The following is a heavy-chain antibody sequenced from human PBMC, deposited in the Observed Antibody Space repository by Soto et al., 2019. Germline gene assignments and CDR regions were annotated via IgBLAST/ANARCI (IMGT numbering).Heavy chain of an antibody. Sequence: PPETLSLTCTVSAGSISSNYWRWIRQPPGKGLEWIGYTYNSGTTNYNPSLKRRVTISVDTSKNQFSLMLSSVTAADTAVYYCARAGQSSLRFQYYFDSWGQGTLVTVSS. CDR3: ARAGQSSLRFQYYFDS. D-gene: IGHD5-12*01. J-gene: IGHJ4*02. V-gene: IGHV4-59*01. CDR1: AGSISSNY. CDR2: TYNSGTT.